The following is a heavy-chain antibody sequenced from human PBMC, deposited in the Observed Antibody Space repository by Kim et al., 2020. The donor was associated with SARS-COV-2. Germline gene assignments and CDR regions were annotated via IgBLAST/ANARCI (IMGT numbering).Heavy chain of an antibody. J-gene: IGHJ4*02. CDR2: IIPIFGTA. Sequence: SVKVSCKASGGTFSSYAISWVRQAPGQGLEWMGGIIPIFGTANYAQKFQGRVTITADESTSTAYMELSSLRSEDTAVYYCAREQQPPQYYFDYWGQGTLVTVSS. D-gene: IGHD6-13*01. CDR3: AREQQPPQYYFDY. V-gene: IGHV1-69*13. CDR1: GGTFSSYA.